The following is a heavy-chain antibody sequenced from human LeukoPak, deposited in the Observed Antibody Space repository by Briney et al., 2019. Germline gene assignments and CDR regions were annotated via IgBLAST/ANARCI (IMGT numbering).Heavy chain of an antibody. CDR2: AYHSGSA. J-gene: IGHJ4*02. D-gene: IGHD6-6*01. V-gene: IGHV4-38-2*02. CDR3: ARDPSGSSSVGY. CDR1: GYSISSGYY. Sequence: SETLSLTCTVSGYSISSGYYWGWIRQPPGKGLEWIGSAYHSGSAYYNPSLKGRVTISVDTSENQFSLNLSSVTAADTAVYYCARDPSGSSSVGYWGQGTLVTVSS.